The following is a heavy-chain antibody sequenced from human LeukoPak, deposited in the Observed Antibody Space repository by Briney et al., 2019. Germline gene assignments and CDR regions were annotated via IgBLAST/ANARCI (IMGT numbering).Heavy chain of an antibody. CDR1: GFSFSDYN. Sequence: GGSLRLSCAASGFSFSDYNMNWVRQAPGKALEWVSSITSTGTYIFYGDSVKGRFTISRDNARNSLYLQMNSLRAEDTAVYYCARDPEDYYDSSAYYDGFDLWGQGTMVTVSS. CDR2: ITSTGTYI. J-gene: IGHJ3*01. CDR3: ARDPEDYYDSSAYYDGFDL. D-gene: IGHD3-22*01. V-gene: IGHV3-21*06.